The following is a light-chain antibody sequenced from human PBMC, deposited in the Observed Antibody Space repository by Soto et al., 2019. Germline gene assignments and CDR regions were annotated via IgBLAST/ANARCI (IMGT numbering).Light chain of an antibody. CDR2: TTN. V-gene: IGLV1-44*01. Sequence: QPVLTQPPSASGTPGQRVTLSCSGSSSNVGINSVNWYQQFPGAAPKVLIYTTNQRPSGVPDRFSGSKSGTSASLAISGLQPEDEADDYCAACDDSLNGPVFGGGTKLTVL. CDR3: AACDDSLNGPV. J-gene: IGLJ2*01. CDR1: SSNVGINS.